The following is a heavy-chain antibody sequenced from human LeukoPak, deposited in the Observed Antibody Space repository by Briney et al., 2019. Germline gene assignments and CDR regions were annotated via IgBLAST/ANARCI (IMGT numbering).Heavy chain of an antibody. D-gene: IGHD4-23*01. CDR3: ARDWVVTPARFDS. CDR2: ISYGGTT. J-gene: IGHJ4*02. Sequence: GSLRLSCAASGFTFSSYAMSWVRQAPGKGLDWIGSISYGGTTYYNPSLESRVTISVDTSRNQFSLKVSSVTAADTAVYYCARDWVVTPARFDSWGQGTLVTVSS. V-gene: IGHV4-39*07. CDR1: GFTFSSYA.